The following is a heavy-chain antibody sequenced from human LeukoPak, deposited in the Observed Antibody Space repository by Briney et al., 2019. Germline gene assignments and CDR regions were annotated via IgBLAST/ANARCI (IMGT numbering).Heavy chain of an antibody. CDR3: AKTAPRSIQVWDY. CDR2: MRYDGSNR. V-gene: IGHV3-30*02. Sequence: GGSLRLSCEASGFTFSRHGMHWVRQAPGKGLEWVAFMRYDGSNRYFADSVKGRFTISRDNSINTLYLQMNSLRGEDTAVYYCAKTAPRSIQVWDYWGQGTLVTVSS. CDR1: GFTFSRHG. D-gene: IGHD5-18*01. J-gene: IGHJ4*02.